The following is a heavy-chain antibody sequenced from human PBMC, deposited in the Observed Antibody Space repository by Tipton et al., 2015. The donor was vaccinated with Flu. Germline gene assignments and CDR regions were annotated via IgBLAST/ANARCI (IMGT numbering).Heavy chain of an antibody. CDR1: GGSITSYY. CDR2: IYYDESA. J-gene: IGHJ6*02. D-gene: IGHD4-23*01. Sequence: LRLSCSVSGGSITSYYWTWIRQPPGKGLEWIGNIYYDESANYNPSLRSRITISTDMSKNEFSLELSSVTAADMAVYYCARMDYGGNPHRNYYFYYGLDVWGQGTAITVS. V-gene: IGHV4-59*01. CDR3: ARMDYGGNPHRNYYFYYGLDV.